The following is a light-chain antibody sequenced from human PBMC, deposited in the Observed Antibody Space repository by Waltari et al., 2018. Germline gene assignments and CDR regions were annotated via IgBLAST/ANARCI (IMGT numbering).Light chain of an antibody. CDR1: SGHSSHA. CDR2: LNSDGSH. V-gene: IGLV4-69*01. Sequence: QLVLTQSPSASASLGASVKLTCTLSSGHSSHAIASHQQQPEKGPRYLMKLNSDGSHSKGNGIPDRFSGSSSGAERYLTISSLQSEDEADYYCQTWGTGTVVFGGGTKLTVL. J-gene: IGLJ2*01. CDR3: QTWGTGTVV.